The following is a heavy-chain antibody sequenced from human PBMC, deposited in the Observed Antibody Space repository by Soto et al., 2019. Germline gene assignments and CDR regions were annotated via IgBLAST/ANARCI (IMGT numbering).Heavy chain of an antibody. Sequence: PSETLSLTCIVSGGSISSYYWSWIRQPPGKGLEWIGYIYHSGSTYYNPSLKSRVTISVDRSKNQFSLKLSSVTAADTAVYYCASSHAGAHITAAVHWGQGTLVTVSS. CDR1: GGSISSYY. V-gene: IGHV4-59*12. CDR2: IYHSGST. CDR3: ASSHAGAHITAAVH. J-gene: IGHJ4*02. D-gene: IGHD6-13*01.